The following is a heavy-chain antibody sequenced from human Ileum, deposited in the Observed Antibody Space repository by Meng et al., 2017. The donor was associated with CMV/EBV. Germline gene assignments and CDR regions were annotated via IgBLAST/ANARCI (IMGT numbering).Heavy chain of an antibody. D-gene: IGHD1-14*01. CDR1: GYTFINHD. Sequence: ASVKVSCKASGYTFINHDINWVRQAAGQGLEWMGWMNSKSGNTGYAQKFQGRVTMTRDTSVSTAYMELSSLRFEETAIYYCMRGAGEGGRDWFDPWGQGTLVTVSS. V-gene: IGHV1-8*01. CDR2: MNSKSGNT. J-gene: IGHJ5*02. CDR3: MRGAGEGGRDWFDP.